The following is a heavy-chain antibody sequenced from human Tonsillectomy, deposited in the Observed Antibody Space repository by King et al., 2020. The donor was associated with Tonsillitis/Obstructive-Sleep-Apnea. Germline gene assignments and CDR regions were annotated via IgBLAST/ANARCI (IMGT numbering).Heavy chain of an antibody. CDR3: ARLPNVVVPAAIMQYYYFYYMDV. D-gene: IGHD2-2*02. CDR2: MSYSGST. J-gene: IGHJ6*03. CDR1: GGSISSSSYY. Sequence: QLQESGPGLVKPSETLSLTCIVSGGSISSSSYYWGWIRQPPGEGLEWIGTMSYSGSTYYNPSLKSRVTISGDTSKNQFSLKLSSVTAADTAVYYCARLPNVVVPAAIMQYYYFYYMDVWGKGTTVTVSS. V-gene: IGHV4-39*01.